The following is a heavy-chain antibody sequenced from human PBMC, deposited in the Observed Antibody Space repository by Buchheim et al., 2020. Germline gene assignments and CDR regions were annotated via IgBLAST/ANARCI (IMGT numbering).Heavy chain of an antibody. CDR3: ARGYYDSSGSQYYFDY. Sequence: EVQLVESGGGLVQPGGSLRLSCVASEFTFSSYWMSWVRQAPGKGLQWVANIKQDGSDKNYVDSVKGRFTISRDNAKKSLYVQMNSLRAEDTAVYYCARGYYDSSGSQYYFDYWGQGT. CDR1: EFTFSSYW. CDR2: IKQDGSDK. J-gene: IGHJ4*02. D-gene: IGHD3-22*01. V-gene: IGHV3-7*01.